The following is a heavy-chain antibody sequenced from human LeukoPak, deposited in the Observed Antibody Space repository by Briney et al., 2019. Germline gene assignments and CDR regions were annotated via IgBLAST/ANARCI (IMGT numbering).Heavy chain of an antibody. J-gene: IGHJ3*02. CDR3: AHRHRGVASDI. Sequence: SGPTLVNPRQTLRLTCTFSGFSFNSGGVGVGWIRQPPGKALEWLGVIYENDEKLYSSSLQNRLTITKDTSRNQVVLTMANMDPVDTATYYCAHRHRGVASDIWGQGTMVTVSS. CDR1: GFSFNSGGVG. V-gene: IGHV2-5*01. D-gene: IGHD2-15*01. CDR2: IYENDEK.